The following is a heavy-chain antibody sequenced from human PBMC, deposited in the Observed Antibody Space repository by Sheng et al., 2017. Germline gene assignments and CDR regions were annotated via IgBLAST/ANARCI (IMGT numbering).Heavy chain of an antibody. J-gene: IGHJ5*02. CDR3: ARDRTTPLRFLEWLSGWFDP. Sequence: QVQLVQSGAEVKKPGSSVKVSCKASGGTFSSYAISWVRQAPGQGLEWMGGIIPILGIANYAQKFQGRVTITADKSTSTAYMELSSLRSEDTAVYYCARDRTTPLRFLEWLSGWFDPWGQGTPGHRLL. D-gene: IGHD3-3*01. CDR1: GGTFSSYA. V-gene: IGHV1-69*04. CDR2: IIPILGIA.